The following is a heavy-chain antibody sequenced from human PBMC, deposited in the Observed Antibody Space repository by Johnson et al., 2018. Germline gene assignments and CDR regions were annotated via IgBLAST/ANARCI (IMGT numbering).Heavy chain of an antibody. CDR1: GGPFSSYG. Sequence: QVQLVESGAEVKKPGSSVKVSCKASGGPFSSYGISWVRQAPGQGLEWMGGFIPIFGAANYGQKFQGRVTITADESTNTAYMERSSLRSEDTAVYCCATPISAGAEYFQHWGQGTLVTVSS. D-gene: IGHD3-3*01. CDR2: FIPIFGAA. CDR3: ATPISAGAEYFQH. J-gene: IGHJ1*01. V-gene: IGHV1-69*01.